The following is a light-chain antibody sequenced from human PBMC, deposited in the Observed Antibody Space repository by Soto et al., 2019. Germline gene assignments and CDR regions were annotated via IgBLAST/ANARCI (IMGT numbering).Light chain of an antibody. V-gene: IGKV3-20*01. CDR1: QSISGSY. CDR3: QQYDNSPLS. Sequence: IVLTQSPGTLSLSPGERATLSCTASQSISGSYLAWYQQKPGHAPRVVIYGVSRRATGIPDRFSGSVSGTDVTHTISRLEPEDFAVYYCQQYDNSPLSVGGGTKVEVK. CDR2: GVS. J-gene: IGKJ4*01.